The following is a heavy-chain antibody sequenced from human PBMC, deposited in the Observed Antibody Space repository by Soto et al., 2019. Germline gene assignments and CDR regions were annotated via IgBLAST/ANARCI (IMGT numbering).Heavy chain of an antibody. J-gene: IGHJ6*03. CDR1: GFTFSSYG. Sequence: GGSLILSCAAAGFTFSSYGMSWVRQAPGKGLEWVANIKQDGSEKYYVDSVKGRFTISRDNAKNSLYLQMNSLRAEDTAVYYYARDSYCSSTSCYYYSYYYMDVWGKGTTVTVSS. D-gene: IGHD2-2*01. V-gene: IGHV3-7*01. CDR3: ARDSYCSSTSCYYYSYYYMDV. CDR2: IKQDGSEK.